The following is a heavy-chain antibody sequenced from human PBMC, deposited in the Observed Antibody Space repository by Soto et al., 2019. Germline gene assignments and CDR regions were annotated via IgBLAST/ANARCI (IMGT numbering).Heavy chain of an antibody. V-gene: IGHV3-23*01. Sequence: EMQLLESGGGLVQPGGSLRLSCAASGFSFSTYAMSWVRQAPGKGLVWVSAISASGDSTYYADSVQGRFTISRDNSQNTLFLQMNTLRTEDAALYYCAKDHWGSYSGQGTLVTVSS. CDR3: AKDHWGSY. CDR2: ISASGDST. CDR1: GFSFSTYA. J-gene: IGHJ4*02. D-gene: IGHD3-16*01.